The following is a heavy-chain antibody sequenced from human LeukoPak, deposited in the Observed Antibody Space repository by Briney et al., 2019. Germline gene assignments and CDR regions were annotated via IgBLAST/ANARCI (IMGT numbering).Heavy chain of an antibody. CDR2: IYYSGST. CDR1: GGSISSSSYY. Sequence: SETLSLTCTVSGGSISSSSYYWGWIRQPPGKGLEWIGSIYYSGSTYYNPSLKSRVTISVDTSKNQFSLKLNSVTAADTAVYYCARDWELGHWGQGTLVTVS. D-gene: IGHD1-1*01. V-gene: IGHV4-39*07. CDR3: ARDWELGH. J-gene: IGHJ5*02.